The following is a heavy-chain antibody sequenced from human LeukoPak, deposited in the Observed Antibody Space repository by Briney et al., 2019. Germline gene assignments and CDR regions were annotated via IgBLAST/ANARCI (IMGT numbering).Heavy chain of an antibody. J-gene: IGHJ3*02. CDR3: ARDQRAFDI. D-gene: IGHD6-25*01. Sequence: GGSLRLSCAASGFTFSNYWLTRVRQAPGKGLEWVANIKEDGNEMYYVDSVKGRFTISRDNAKNSLFLQMNSLRVEDTAMYYCARDQRAFDIWGQGTMVTVSS. CDR2: IKEDGNEM. V-gene: IGHV3-7*01. CDR1: GFTFSNYW.